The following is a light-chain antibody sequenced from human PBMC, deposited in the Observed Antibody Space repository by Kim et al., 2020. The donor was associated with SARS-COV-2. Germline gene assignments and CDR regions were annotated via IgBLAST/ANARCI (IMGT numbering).Light chain of an antibody. CDR3: SSYTSSSTPYV. Sequence: QSITISRPGTSSDVGGYNYVSWYQQHPGKAPKLMIYDVSNRPSGVSNRFSGSKSGNTASLTISGLQAEDEADYYCSSYTSSSTPYVFGTGTKVTVL. CDR2: DVS. CDR1: SSDVGGYNY. J-gene: IGLJ1*01. V-gene: IGLV2-14*03.